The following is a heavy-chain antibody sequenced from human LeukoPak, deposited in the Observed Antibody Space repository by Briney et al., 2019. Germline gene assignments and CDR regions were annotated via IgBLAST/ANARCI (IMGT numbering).Heavy chain of an antibody. J-gene: IGHJ5*02. CDR3: ARDRENTSGWQGWFDP. Sequence: SSETLSLTCAVSGYSISSGYYWGWIRQPPGKGLEWIGSIYHSGSTYYNPSLKSRVTISVDASKNQFSLKLSSVTAADTAVYYCARDRENTSGWQGWFDPWGQGTLVTVSS. CDR1: GYSISSGYY. CDR2: IYHSGST. D-gene: IGHD6-19*01. V-gene: IGHV4-38-2*02.